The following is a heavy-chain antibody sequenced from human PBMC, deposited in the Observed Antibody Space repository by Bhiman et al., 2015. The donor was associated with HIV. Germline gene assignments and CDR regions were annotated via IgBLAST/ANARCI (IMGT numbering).Heavy chain of an antibody. CDR3: ARDQAREVNGMDV. V-gene: IGHV3-21*03. D-gene: IGHD3-10*01. CDR1: GFSISSYT. CDR2: ISSSSSYI. Sequence: EVQLVESGGGLVKPGGSLRLSCAASGFSISSYTMNWVRQAPGKGLEWVSSISSSSSYIYYAASVKGRFTISRDNAKNSLYLQMNSLRAEDTAVYYCARDQAREVNGMDVWGPRDHGSPSPQ. J-gene: IGHJ6*01.